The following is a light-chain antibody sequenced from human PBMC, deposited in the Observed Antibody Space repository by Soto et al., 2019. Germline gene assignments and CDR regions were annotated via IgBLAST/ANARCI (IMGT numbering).Light chain of an antibody. CDR3: QQYGSSPPT. CDR1: QNIGRW. Sequence: DIQMTQSPSTLSASIGDRVTISCRASQNIGRWLAWYQQKPGTAPNLLIYHASNLRGGVPSRFSGGGSGTDFTLTISRLEPEDFAVYYCQQYGSSPPTFGQGTKV. V-gene: IGKV1-5*01. J-gene: IGKJ1*01. CDR2: HAS.